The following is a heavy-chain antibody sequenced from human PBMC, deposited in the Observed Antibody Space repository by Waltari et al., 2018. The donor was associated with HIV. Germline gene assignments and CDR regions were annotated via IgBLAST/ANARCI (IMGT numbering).Heavy chain of an antibody. CDR3: ARVPRGPYGMDV. CDR1: GFTVSSNF. V-gene: IGHV3-66*01. CDR2: IYSGVGT. Sequence: EVQLVESGGGLVQPGGSLRLSCAASGFTVSSNFMSWVRQAPGKWLEWVSVIYSGVGTYYADSVNGRFTISRDNSKNTLYLQMNSLRAEDTAVYYCARVPRGPYGMDVWGQGTTVTVSS. J-gene: IGHJ6*02.